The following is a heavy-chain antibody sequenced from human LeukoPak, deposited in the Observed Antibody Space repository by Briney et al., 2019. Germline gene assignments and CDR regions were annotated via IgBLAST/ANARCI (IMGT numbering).Heavy chain of an antibody. D-gene: IGHD6-19*01. CDR2: ISGSGGST. CDR3: ANVMLIAVAGTVDY. V-gene: IGHV3-23*01. CDR1: GFTFSSYA. Sequence: PGGSPRLSCAASGFTFSSYAMSWVRQAPGKGLEWVSAISGSGGSTYYADSVKGRFTISRDNSKNTLYLQMNSLRAEDTAVYYCANVMLIAVAGTVDYWGQGTLVTVSS. J-gene: IGHJ4*02.